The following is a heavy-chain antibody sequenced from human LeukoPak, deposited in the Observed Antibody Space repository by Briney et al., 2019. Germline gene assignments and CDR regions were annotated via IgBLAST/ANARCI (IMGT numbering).Heavy chain of an antibody. J-gene: IGHJ5*02. CDR2: IIPIFGTA. D-gene: IGHD3-10*01. Sequence: SVKVSCKASGGTFSSYAISWVRQAPGQGLEWMGGIIPIFGTANYAQKFQGRVTITADKSTSTAYMELSSLRSEDTAVYYCARGDITMVRGVIIPSRFDPWGQGTLVTVSS. CDR3: ARGDITMVRGVIIPSRFDP. CDR1: GGTFSSYA. V-gene: IGHV1-69*06.